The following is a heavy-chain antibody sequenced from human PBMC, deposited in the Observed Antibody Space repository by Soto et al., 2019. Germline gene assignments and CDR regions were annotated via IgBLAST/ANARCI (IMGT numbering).Heavy chain of an antibody. CDR2: INHNGST. CDR3: ARVTGRYYYGMDV. CDR1: GGSFSGYY. J-gene: IGHJ6*02. V-gene: IGHV4-34*01. Sequence: QVQLQQWGAGLLKPSETLSLTCAVYGGSFSGYYWSWIRQPPGKGLEWIGEINHNGSTNYNPSLKSRVTISVDTSKTQFSLKLSSVTAADTAVYYCARVTGRYYYGMDVWGQGTTVTVSS.